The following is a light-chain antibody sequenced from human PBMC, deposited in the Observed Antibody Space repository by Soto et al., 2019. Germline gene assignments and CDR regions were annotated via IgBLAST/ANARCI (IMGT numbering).Light chain of an antibody. CDR1: QGISSTY. CDR3: QQYAASPPT. J-gene: IGKJ4*01. V-gene: IGKV3-20*01. CDR2: GAA. Sequence: EMGLTQSQGTLSLSPGERVTLSCSASQGISSTYLAWYQQKPGQAPRLLSYGAARRATGIPDRFSGRGSGPAFTLTISGLEPDDFAVYCCQQYAASPPTFGGGTRVEIK.